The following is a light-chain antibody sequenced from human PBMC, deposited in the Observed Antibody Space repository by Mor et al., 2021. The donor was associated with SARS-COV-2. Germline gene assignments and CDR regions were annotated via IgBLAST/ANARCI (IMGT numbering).Light chain of an antibody. Sequence: ERATINCKSSQSVLHSSNNKNYLAWYQQKPGQPPKLLIYWASTREYGVPDRFSGSGSGTDFTLTISSLQAEDVAVYYCQQYYSTPLT. V-gene: IGKV4-1*01. CDR2: WAS. J-gene: IGKJ4*01. CDR1: QSVLHSSNNKNY. CDR3: QQYYSTPLT.